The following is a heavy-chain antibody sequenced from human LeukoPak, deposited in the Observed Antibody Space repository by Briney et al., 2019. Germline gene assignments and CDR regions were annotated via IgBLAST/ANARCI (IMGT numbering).Heavy chain of an antibody. CDR2: IGRSGADI. J-gene: IGHJ4*02. V-gene: IGHV3-23*01. CDR1: GFTFSNYA. CDR3: AKYAPPTTVVTRYFDY. Sequence: PGGSLRLSCAASGFTFSNYAMTWVRQAPGKGLEWVSVIGRSGADIQYADSVKGRFTISRDNSENTLYLQMSSLRAEDTAVYYCAKYAPPTTVVTRYFDYWGQGTLVTVSS. D-gene: IGHD4-23*01.